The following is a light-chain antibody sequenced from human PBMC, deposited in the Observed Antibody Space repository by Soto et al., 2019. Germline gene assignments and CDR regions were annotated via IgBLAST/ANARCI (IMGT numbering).Light chain of an antibody. CDR3: QSYDSSQSVL. CDR2: GNS. J-gene: IGLJ2*01. Sequence: QSVLTQPPSVSGAPGQRVTISCTGSSSNIGAGYDVHWYRQIPGTTPKLLIYGNSIRPSGVPDRFSGSKSGTSASLAITGFQAEDEADYYCQSYDSSQSVLFGGATKLTVL. CDR1: SSNIGAGYD. V-gene: IGLV1-40*01.